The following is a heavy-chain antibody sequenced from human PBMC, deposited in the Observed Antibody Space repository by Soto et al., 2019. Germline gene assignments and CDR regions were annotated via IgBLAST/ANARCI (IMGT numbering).Heavy chain of an antibody. J-gene: IGHJ4*02. CDR3: ARYRREAVAGYTLDN. V-gene: IGHV3-11*01. CDR2: ITFSGNTV. Sequence: PGGSLRLSCAASGFTFSDSYMSWIRQAPGKGLEWISYITFSGNTVYYADSLKGRFTISRDDAKNSLYLQMNRLRAEDTAVYYCARYRREAVAGYTLDNWGQGILVTVSS. CDR1: GFTFSDSY. D-gene: IGHD6-13*01.